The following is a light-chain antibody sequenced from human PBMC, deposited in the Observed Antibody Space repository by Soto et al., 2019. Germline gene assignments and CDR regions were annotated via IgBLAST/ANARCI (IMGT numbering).Light chain of an antibody. CDR1: TGAVTSGYY. V-gene: IGLV7-43*01. J-gene: IGLJ2*01. CDR2: STT. CDR3: LLFDGHGVV. Sequence: QTVVTQEPSLTVSPGGTVTLTCVSSTGAVTSGYYPNWFQQRPGQPPRALIYSTTYKHSWTPARFSGALLGGRAALTLSGAQPEDEADYYCLLFDGHGVVFGGGTKLTVL.